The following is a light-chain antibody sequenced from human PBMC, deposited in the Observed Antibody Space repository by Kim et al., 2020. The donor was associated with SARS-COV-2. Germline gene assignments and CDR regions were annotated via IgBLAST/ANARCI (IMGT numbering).Light chain of an antibody. CDR2: GAS. Sequence: EIVLMQSPGTLSLSPGERATLSCRASQSISSTFLAWYQHKPGQAPSLLIYGASSRATGIPDRFSGSGSGTDFTLTISRLDPEDFAVYYCQQYGSSPPGTFGGGTKVDIK. J-gene: IGKJ4*01. CDR3: QQYGSSPPGT. CDR1: QSISSTF. V-gene: IGKV3-20*01.